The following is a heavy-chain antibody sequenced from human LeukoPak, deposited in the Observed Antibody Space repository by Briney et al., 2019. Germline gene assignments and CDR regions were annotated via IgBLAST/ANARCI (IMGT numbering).Heavy chain of an antibody. CDR2: INPSGGST. D-gene: IGHD3-10*01. CDR3: ARDNPPRGSFDY. J-gene: IGHJ4*02. CDR1: GYTFTSYY. V-gene: IGHV1-46*01. Sequence: ASVKVSCKASGYTFTSYYVHWVRQAPGQGLEWMGIINPSGGSTSYAQKFQGRVTMTRDTSTSTVYMELSSLRSEDTAVYYCARDNPPRGSFDYWGQGTLVTVSS.